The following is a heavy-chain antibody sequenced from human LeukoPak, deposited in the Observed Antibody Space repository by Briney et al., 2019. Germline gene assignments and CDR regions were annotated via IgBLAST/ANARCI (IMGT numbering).Heavy chain of an antibody. V-gene: IGHV1-18*01. D-gene: IGHD5-12*01. J-gene: IGHJ4*02. CDR1: GYMFNIYG. CDR3: ARSPPSTGYDRFDT. CDR2: ISAFNGNT. Sequence: ASVKVSCKASGYMFNIYGISWVRQAPGQGLEWMGWISAFNGNTNYARNFQDRVTMTTDTSTSTAYMELTSLRSDDTAVYYCARSPPSTGYDRFDTWGQGTLVTLSS.